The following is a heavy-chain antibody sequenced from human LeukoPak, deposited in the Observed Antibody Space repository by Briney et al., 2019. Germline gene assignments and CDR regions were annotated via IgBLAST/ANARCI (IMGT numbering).Heavy chain of an antibody. CDR2: IKSKTDGGTT. V-gene: IGHV3-15*01. CDR1: GFTFSNAW. Sequence: GGSLRLSCAASGFTFSNAWMSWVRQAPGKGLEWVGRIKSKTDGGTTDYAAPVKGRFTISRDDSKNTLYLQMNSLKTEDTAVYYCTTVLTNDYYYMDVWGKGTTVTVSS. CDR3: TTVLTNDYYYMDV. D-gene: IGHD2-21*02. J-gene: IGHJ6*03.